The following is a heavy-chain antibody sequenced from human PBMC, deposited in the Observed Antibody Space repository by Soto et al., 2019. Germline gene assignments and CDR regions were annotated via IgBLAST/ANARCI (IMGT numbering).Heavy chain of an antibody. Sequence: QVQLQQWGAGLLKPSETLSLTCAVYGGSFSGYYWSWIRQPPGKGLEWIGEINHSGSTKYNPSLKGRVTISADTSKNQFSLKLSSVTAADTAIYYCARTPVVTIFGVVKQIWFDPWGQGTLVTVSS. J-gene: IGHJ5*02. D-gene: IGHD3-3*01. V-gene: IGHV4-34*01. CDR3: ARTPVVTIFGVVKQIWFDP. CDR2: INHSGST. CDR1: GGSFSGYY.